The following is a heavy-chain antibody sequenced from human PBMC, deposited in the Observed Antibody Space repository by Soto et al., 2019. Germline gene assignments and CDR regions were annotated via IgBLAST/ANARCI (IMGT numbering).Heavy chain of an antibody. J-gene: IGHJ4*02. CDR3: ASPAGRSYYGGGSWPYFDY. V-gene: IGHV1-69*01. D-gene: IGHD1-26*01. CDR2: IIPIFGTA. CDR1: GGTFSSYA. Sequence: QVQLVQSGAEVKKPGSSVKVSCKASGGTFSSYAISWVRQAPGQGLEWMGGIIPIFGTANYAQKFQGRVTITADESTRTAYMELSRLRSEDTAVYYCASPAGRSYYGGGSWPYFDYWGQGTLVTVSS.